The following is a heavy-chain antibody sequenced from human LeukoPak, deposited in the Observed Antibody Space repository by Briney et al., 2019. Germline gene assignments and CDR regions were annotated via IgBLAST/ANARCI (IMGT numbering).Heavy chain of an antibody. D-gene: IGHD4-17*01. CDR3: AKADDYGDYFDY. Sequence: GGSLRLSCAASGFTFSNAWMSWVRQAPGKGLEWVSAISGSGGSTYYADSVKGRFTISRDNSKNTLYLQMNSLGAEDTAVYYCAKADDYGDYFDYWGQGTLVTVSS. CDR1: GFTFSNAW. CDR2: ISGSGGST. J-gene: IGHJ4*02. V-gene: IGHV3-23*01.